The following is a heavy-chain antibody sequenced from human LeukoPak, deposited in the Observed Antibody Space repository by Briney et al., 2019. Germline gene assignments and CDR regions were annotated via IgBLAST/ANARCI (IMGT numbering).Heavy chain of an antibody. J-gene: IGHJ6*02. V-gene: IGHV3-30*18. D-gene: IGHD6-13*01. CDR3: AKDPHYSSSFYYGMDV. Sequence: PGRSPRLSCAASGFTFSSYGMHWVRQAPGKGLEWVAVISYDGSNKYYADSVKGRFTISRDNSKNTLYLQMNSLRAEDTAVYYCAKDPHYSSSFYYGMDVWGQGTTVTVSS. CDR1: GFTFSSYG. CDR2: ISYDGSNK.